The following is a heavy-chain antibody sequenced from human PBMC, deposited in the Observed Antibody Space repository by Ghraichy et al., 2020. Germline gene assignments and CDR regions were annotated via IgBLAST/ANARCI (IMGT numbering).Heavy chain of an antibody. D-gene: IGHD2-15*01. J-gene: IGHJ4*02. CDR3: ARGLASGGYCSGGSCFPSNQGLDY. CDR2: ISSSGSTI. CDR1: GFTFSDYY. V-gene: IGHV3-11*01. Sequence: GGSLRLSCAASGFTFSDYYMSWIRQAPGKGLEWVSYISSSGSTIYYADSVKGRFTISRDNAKNSLYLQMNSLRAEETAVYYCARGLASGGYCSGGSCFPSNQGLDYWGQGPLVTVSS.